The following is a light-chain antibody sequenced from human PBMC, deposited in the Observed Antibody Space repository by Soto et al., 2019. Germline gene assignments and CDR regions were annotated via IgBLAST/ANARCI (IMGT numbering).Light chain of an antibody. Sequence: QSALTQPPSVSAAPGQKVTISCSGSSSNIGNNYVSWFQQFPGTAPKLLIYDNNKRPSGIPDRFSGSKSGTSATLGITGLQTGDEAEYYCDTWDSSLSAVVFGGGTKLTVL. J-gene: IGLJ2*01. V-gene: IGLV1-51*01. CDR2: DNN. CDR1: SSNIGNNY. CDR3: DTWDSSLSAVV.